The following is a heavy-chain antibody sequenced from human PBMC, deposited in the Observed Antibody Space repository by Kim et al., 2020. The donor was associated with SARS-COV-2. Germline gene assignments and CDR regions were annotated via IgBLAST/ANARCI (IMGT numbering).Heavy chain of an antibody. Sequence: NPSLKSRVTISVDRSKNQFSLKLSSVTAADTAVYYCARGFEGATAQYFDYWGQGTLVTVSS. CDR3: ARGFEGATAQYFDY. V-gene: IGHV4-30-2*01. D-gene: IGHD1-26*01. J-gene: IGHJ4*02.